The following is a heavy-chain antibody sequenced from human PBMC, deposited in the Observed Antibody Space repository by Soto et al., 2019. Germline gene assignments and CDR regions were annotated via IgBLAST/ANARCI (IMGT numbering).Heavy chain of an antibody. V-gene: IGHV4-61*01. CDR1: GGSVSSGSYY. J-gene: IGHJ4*02. CDR2: TYYSGST. CDR3: ARDHWAPHYGSGSYYTTFGY. D-gene: IGHD3-10*01. Sequence: PSETLSLTCTVSGGSVSSGSYYWSGIRQPPGKGLEWIGYTYYSGSTNYNPSLKSRVTISVDTSKNQFSLKLSSVTAADTAVYYCARDHWAPHYGSGSYYTTFGYWGQGTLVTVSS.